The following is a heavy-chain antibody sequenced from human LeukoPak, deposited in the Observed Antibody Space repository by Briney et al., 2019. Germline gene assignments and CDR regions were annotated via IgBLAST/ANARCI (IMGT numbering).Heavy chain of an antibody. CDR1: GLTLSNYG. Sequence: GGSLRLSCAVSGLTLSNYGMSWVRQAPGKGLEWVAGISGSPGSTNYADSVKGRFTISRDNPKNTLYLQMNSLRADDTAVYFCAKRGVVIRVILVGFHKEAYYFDSWGQGALVTVSS. CDR3: AKRGVVIRVILVGFHKEAYYFDS. CDR2: ISGSPGST. D-gene: IGHD3-22*01. V-gene: IGHV3-23*01. J-gene: IGHJ4*02.